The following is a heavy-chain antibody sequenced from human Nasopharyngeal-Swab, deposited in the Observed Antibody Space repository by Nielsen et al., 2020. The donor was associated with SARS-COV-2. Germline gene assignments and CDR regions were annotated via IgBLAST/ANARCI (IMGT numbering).Heavy chain of an antibody. V-gene: IGHV2-5*01. J-gene: IGHJ4*02. Sequence: WIRQPPGKALEWLALIYWNDDKRYSPPLKSRLTITKDTSKNQVVLTMTNMDPVDTATYCCAHRTYYYDSSGYYYVWDFDYWGQGTLVTVSS. D-gene: IGHD3-22*01. CDR2: IYWNDDK. CDR3: AHRTYYYDSSGYYYVWDFDY.